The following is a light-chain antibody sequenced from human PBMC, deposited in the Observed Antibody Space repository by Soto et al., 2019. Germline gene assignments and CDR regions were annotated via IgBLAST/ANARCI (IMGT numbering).Light chain of an antibody. CDR2: AAS. V-gene: IGKV1-39*01. Sequence: DIQMTQSPSSLSASVGDRVTITCRASQSISNFLNWYQQKPGKAPKLLIYAASSLQSEVPARFSGSGFGTYFSLPIRGLQPEDFATYYWKQSYSPPLTCGGGTKVDIK. J-gene: IGKJ4*01. CDR3: KQSYSPPLT. CDR1: QSISNF.